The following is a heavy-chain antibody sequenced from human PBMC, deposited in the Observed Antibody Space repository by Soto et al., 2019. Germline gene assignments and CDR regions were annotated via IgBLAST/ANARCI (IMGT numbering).Heavy chain of an antibody. D-gene: IGHD1-1*01. Sequence: ASVKVSCKASGYTFTSYDINWVRQATGQGLEWMGWMNPNSGNTGYAQKFQGRVTMTRSTSISTAYMELSSLRSEDTAMYYCARRAETNGWNGFGADKYYFDFWGQGTLVTVSS. V-gene: IGHV1-8*01. CDR1: GYTFTSYD. CDR3: ARRAETNGWNGFGADKYYFDF. J-gene: IGHJ4*02. CDR2: MNPNSGNT.